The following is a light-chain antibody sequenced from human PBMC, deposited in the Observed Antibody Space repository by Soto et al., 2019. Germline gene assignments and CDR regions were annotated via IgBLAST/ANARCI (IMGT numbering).Light chain of an antibody. V-gene: IGKV1D-13*01. Sequence: AIQLTQSPSSLSASVGDRVTITCRASQGISSALAWYQQKPGRAPKLLIYDASSLETGVPSRFSGSGSGTDFTLNISSLQPEDFETYYCQQFNNYPLTFGGGTKVDIK. CDR2: DAS. J-gene: IGKJ4*01. CDR3: QQFNNYPLT. CDR1: QGISSA.